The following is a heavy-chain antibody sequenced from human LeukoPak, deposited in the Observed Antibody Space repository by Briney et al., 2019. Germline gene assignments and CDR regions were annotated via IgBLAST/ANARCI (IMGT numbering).Heavy chain of an antibody. V-gene: IGHV3-53*01. CDR2: IHGDGRT. J-gene: IGHJ4*02. Sequence: EGSLRLSCAASGFTVTTNYMTWVRQAPGKGLEWVSGIHGDGRTYYADSVKGRFTISRDSSKNTLYLQMNSLRAEDTAVYYCATTGGYWTGIFDRWGQGTLVTVSS. D-gene: IGHD2-8*02. CDR1: GFTVTTNY. CDR3: ATTGGYWTGIFDR.